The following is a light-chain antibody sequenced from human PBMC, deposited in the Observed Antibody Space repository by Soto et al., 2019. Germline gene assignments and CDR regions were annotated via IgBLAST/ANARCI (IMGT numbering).Light chain of an antibody. CDR1: SSDVGDYNY. Sequence: QSALTQPASVSGSPGQSITISCTGTSSDVGDYNYVSWYQQHPGKAPKLIIYDVINRPSGVSNRFSGSKSDNTASLTISGLQAEDEADYYCCSYTSSSTRIFGGGTKLTVL. J-gene: IGLJ2*01. CDR2: DVI. CDR3: CSYTSSSTRI. V-gene: IGLV2-14*01.